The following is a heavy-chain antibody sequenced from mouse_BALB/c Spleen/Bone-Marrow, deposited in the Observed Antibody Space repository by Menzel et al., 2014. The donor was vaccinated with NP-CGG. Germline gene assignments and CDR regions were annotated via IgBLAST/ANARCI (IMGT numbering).Heavy chain of an antibody. CDR3: ARFYYYGSSYYFDY. CDR1: GYTFSSYW. J-gene: IGHJ2*01. V-gene: IGHV1-9*01. CDR2: ILPGSGST. D-gene: IGHD1-1*01. Sequence: QVQLQQSGAELMKPGASVKISCKATGYTFSSYWIEWVKQRPGHGLEWIGEILPGSGSTNYNEKFKGKATFTADTSSNTAYMQLSSLTSVDSAVYYCARFYYYGSSYYFDYWGQGTTLTVSS.